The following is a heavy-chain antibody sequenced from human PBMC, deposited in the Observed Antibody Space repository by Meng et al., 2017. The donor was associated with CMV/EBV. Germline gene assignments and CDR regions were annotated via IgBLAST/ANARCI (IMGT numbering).Heavy chain of an antibody. D-gene: IGHD6-19*01. J-gene: IGHJ4*02. V-gene: IGHV4-39*01. CDR1: GGSISSSSYY. Sequence: SETLSLTCTVSGGSISSSSYYWGWIRQPPGKGLEWIGSIYYSGSTYYNPSLKSRVTISVDTSKNQFSLKLSSVTAADTAVYYCASEAVAGRALGDYWGQGTRVTVSS. CDR3: ASEAVAGRALGDY. CDR2: IYYSGST.